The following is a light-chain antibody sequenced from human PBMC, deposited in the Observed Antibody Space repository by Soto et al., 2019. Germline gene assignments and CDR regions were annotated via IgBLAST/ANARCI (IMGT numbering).Light chain of an antibody. CDR2: DGN. J-gene: IGLJ1*01. Sequence: QSALAQPRSVSGSPGQLLTISCTGTSSGVDDYRYVSWYQQYPGKAPKLVIYDGNKRPSGVPDRFSGSNSGNTASLTISGLQAEDEADYYCCSYVTTPEIFGTGTKSPS. V-gene: IGLV2-11*01. CDR1: SSGVDDYRY. CDR3: CSYVTTPEI.